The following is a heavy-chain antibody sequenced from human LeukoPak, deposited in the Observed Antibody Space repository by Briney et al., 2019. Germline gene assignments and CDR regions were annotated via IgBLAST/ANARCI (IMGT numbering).Heavy chain of an antibody. CDR1: GFTFSSYA. Sequence: GGSPRLSCAASGFTFSSYAMSWVRQAPGKGLEWVSAISGSGGSGGSTDYADSVKGRFTISRDNSKNTLYLQMNSLRAEDTAVYYCAKVPHYYYGSGSFQFDYWGQGTLVAVSS. J-gene: IGHJ4*02. D-gene: IGHD3-10*01. V-gene: IGHV3-23*01. CDR2: ISGSGGSGGST. CDR3: AKVPHYYYGSGSFQFDY.